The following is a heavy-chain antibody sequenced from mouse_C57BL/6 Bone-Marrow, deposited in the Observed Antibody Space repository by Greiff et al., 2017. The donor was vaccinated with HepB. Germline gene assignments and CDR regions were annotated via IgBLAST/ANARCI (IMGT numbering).Heavy chain of an antibody. J-gene: IGHJ3*01. D-gene: IGHD2-4*01. V-gene: IGHV1-50*01. CDR2: IDPSDSYT. CDR3: ARDYDYDEGFAY. Sequence: VQLQQPGAELVKPGASVKLSCKASGYTFTSYWMQWVKQRPGQGLEWIGEIDPSDSYTNYNQKFKGKSTLTVDKSSSTAYMQLSSLTSEDSAVYYCARDYDYDEGFAYWGQGTLVTVSA. CDR1: GYTFTSYW.